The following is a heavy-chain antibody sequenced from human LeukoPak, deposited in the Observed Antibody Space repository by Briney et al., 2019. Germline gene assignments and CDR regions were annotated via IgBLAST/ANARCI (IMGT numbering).Heavy chain of an antibody. CDR1: GFTFSDYY. CDR3: ARGRGITIFGIPYSFDY. V-gene: IGHV3-11*04. J-gene: IGHJ4*02. CDR2: ISSSASAI. D-gene: IGHD3-3*01. Sequence: PGGSLRLPCAASGFTFSDYYMSWIRQAPGKGLEWVSYISSSASAIYYADSVKGRFTISRDDAKNSLYLQMNSLRAEDTALYYCARGRGITIFGIPYSFDYWGQGTLVTVSS.